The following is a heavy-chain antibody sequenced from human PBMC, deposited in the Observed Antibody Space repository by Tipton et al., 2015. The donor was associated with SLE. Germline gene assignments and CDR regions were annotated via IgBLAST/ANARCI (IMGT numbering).Heavy chain of an antibody. CDR2: IYISGST. J-gene: IGHJ4*02. CDR1: GGSISSYY. Sequence: TLSLTCTVSGGSISSYYWSWIRQPAGKGLEWIGRIYISGSTNYNPSLKSRITLSLDTSKNQFSLRLNSVAAADTATYYCARQLYSSSGFFDSWGQGTLVTVSS. D-gene: IGHD6-6*01. CDR3: ARQLYSSSGFFDS. V-gene: IGHV4-4*07.